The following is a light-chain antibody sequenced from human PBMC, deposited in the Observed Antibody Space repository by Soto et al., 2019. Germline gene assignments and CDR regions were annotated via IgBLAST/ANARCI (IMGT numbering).Light chain of an antibody. V-gene: IGLV2-23*02. Sequence: QSALTQPASVSGSPGQSITISCSGTSSDVGIYNLVSWYQQEPGKAPKLVIYEVNKRPSGVSDRFSGSRSGNTASLTISGLQSEDEADYYCCSYADRRGVFGGGTKLTVL. J-gene: IGLJ3*02. CDR2: EVN. CDR3: CSYADRRGV. CDR1: SSDVGIYNL.